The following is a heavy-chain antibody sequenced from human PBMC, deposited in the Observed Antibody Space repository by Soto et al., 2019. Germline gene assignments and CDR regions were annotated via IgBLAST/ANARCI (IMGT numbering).Heavy chain of an antibody. J-gene: IGHJ4*02. CDR3: AKVLLWFGELSPHYYFDY. CDR2: ISYDGSNK. D-gene: IGHD3-10*01. V-gene: IGHV3-30*18. Sequence: QVQLVESGGGVVQPGRSLRLSCAASGFTFSSYGMHWVRQAPGKGLEWVAVISYDGSNKYYADSVKGRFTISRDNSKNTLYLQMNSLRAEDTAVYYCAKVLLWFGELSPHYYFDYWGQGTLVTVSS. CDR1: GFTFSSYG.